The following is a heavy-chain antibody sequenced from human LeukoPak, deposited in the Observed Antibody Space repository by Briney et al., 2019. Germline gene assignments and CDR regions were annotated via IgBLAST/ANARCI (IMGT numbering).Heavy chain of an antibody. CDR1: GFTFSSYA. CDR2: ISYDGSNK. CDR3: ARDNSGDYEGWFDP. D-gene: IGHD4-17*01. V-gene: IGHV3-30-3*01. Sequence: PGGSLRLSCAASGFTFSSYAMHWVRQAPGKGLEWVAVISYDGSNKYYADSVKGRFTISRDNSKNTLYLQMNSLRAEDTAVYYCARDNSGDYEGWFDPWGQGTLVTVSS. J-gene: IGHJ5*02.